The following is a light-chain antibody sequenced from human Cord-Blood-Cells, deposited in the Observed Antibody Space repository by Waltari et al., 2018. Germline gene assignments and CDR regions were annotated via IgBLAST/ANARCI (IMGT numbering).Light chain of an antibody. J-gene: IGLJ1*01. Sequence: SYELTQPPSVSVSPGQTASITCSGDKLGDKYACWYQQKPGQSPVLVIYQDSKRPSGIPDRFSGSNSGNTASLTIIGTQAMDEADYYCQAWDSSTAVFGTGTKVTVL. CDR3: QAWDSSTAV. CDR1: KLGDKY. CDR2: QDS. V-gene: IGLV3-1*01.